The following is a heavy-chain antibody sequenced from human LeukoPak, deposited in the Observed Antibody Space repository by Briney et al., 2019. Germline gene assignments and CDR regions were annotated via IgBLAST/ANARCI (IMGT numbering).Heavy chain of an antibody. CDR2: INSDGSST. V-gene: IGHV3-74*01. Sequence: PGGSLRLSCAASGFTFSSYWMHWVRQAPGKGLVWVSRINSDGSSTSYADSVKGRFTISRDNAKNSLYLQMNNLRAEDTALYYCARTNWNYVADYWGQGTLVTVSS. D-gene: IGHD1-7*01. CDR1: GFTFSSYW. J-gene: IGHJ4*02. CDR3: ARTNWNYVADY.